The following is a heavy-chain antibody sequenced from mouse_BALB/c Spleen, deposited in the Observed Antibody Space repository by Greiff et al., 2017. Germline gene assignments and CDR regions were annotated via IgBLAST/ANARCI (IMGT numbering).Heavy chain of an antibody. Sequence: QVQLQQPGAELVRPGASVKLSCKASGYTFTSYWINWVKQRPGQGLEWIGNIYPSDSYTNYNQKFKDKATLTVDKSSSTAYMQLSSPTSEDSAVYYCTRSVYYGSSSYYAMDYWGQGTSVTVSS. CDR2: IYPSDSYT. J-gene: IGHJ4*01. CDR1: GYTFTSYW. V-gene: IGHV1-69*02. CDR3: TRSVYYGSSSYYAMDY. D-gene: IGHD1-1*01.